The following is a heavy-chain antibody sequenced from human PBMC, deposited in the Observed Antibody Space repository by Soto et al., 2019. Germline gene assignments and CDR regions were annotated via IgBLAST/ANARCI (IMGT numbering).Heavy chain of an antibody. CDR2: ISGSGGST. CDR3: ARRGYYDSSGYYGFDI. D-gene: IGHD3-22*01. Sequence: GGSLRLSCAASGFTFSSYAMSWVRQAPGKGLEWVSAISGSGGSTYYADSVKGRFTISRDNSKNTLYLQWSSLKAPDSAMFYCARRGYYDSSGYYGFDIWGQGTMVTVSS. V-gene: IGHV3-23*01. CDR1: GFTFSSYA. J-gene: IGHJ3*02.